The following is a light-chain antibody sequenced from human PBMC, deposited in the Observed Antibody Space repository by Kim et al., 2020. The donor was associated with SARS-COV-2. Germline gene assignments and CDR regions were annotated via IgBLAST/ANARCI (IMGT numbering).Light chain of an antibody. V-gene: IGLV3-1*01. CDR3: QAWDSSTGV. CDR2: QDS. Sequence: VSQEQTASITCSGDKVGDKYACWYQQKPGQAPGLVIYQDSKRPSGIPERFSGSNSGNTATLTISGTQAMDEAAYYCQAWDSSTGVFGGGTQLTVL. CDR1: KVGDKY. J-gene: IGLJ7*01.